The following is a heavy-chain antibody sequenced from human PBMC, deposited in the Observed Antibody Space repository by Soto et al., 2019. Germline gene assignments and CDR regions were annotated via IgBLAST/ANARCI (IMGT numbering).Heavy chain of an antibody. CDR3: ARVEAEQWLVLGLGFDY. CDR1: GSTFSSYW. D-gene: IGHD6-19*01. J-gene: IGHJ4*02. V-gene: IGHV3-7*01. Sequence: GGSLRLSCAASGSTFSSYWMSWVRQAPGKGLEWVANIKQDGSEKYYVDSVKGRFTISRDNAKNSVYLQMNSLRAEDTAVYYCARVEAEQWLVLGLGFDYWGQGTLVTVSS. CDR2: IKQDGSEK.